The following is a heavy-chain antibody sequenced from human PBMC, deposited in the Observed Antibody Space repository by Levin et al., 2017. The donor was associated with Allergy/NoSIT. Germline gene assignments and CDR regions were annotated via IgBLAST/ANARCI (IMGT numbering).Heavy chain of an antibody. CDR2: ISSSGSTI. CDR3: ARDRGYDSSGYYWLNSDGGGY. D-gene: IGHD3-22*01. V-gene: IGHV3-48*03. J-gene: IGHJ4*02. CDR1: GFTFSSYE. Sequence: QTGGSLRLSCAASGFTFSSYEMNWVRQAPGKGLEWVSYISSSGSTIYYADSVKGRFTISRDNAKNSLYLQMNSLRAEDTAVYYCARDRGYDSSGYYWLNSDGGGYWGQGTLVTVSS.